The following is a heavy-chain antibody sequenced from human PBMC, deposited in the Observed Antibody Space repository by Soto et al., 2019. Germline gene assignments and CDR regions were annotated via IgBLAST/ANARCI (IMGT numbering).Heavy chain of an antibody. CDR2: IFYTGTT. Sequence: SETLSLTCTVSSGSISDSDYYWGWIRQPPGKGLEWIGSIFYTGTTYSNPSLESRVTISVDTSKNQFSLKLTSLTAADTAVYYCARQGLLEYFDYWGQGALVTVSS. D-gene: IGHD1-1*01. V-gene: IGHV4-39*01. CDR3: ARQGLLEYFDY. J-gene: IGHJ4*02. CDR1: SGSISDSDYY.